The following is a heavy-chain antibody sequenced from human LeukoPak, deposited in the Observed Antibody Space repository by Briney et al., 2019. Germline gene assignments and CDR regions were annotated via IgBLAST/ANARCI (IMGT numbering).Heavy chain of an antibody. CDR1: GGSFSFYF. Sequence: SETLSLTCTVSGGSFSFYFWHWIRQPPGEGLDWIGEIDNRGSTQYKPSLRSRGIISIDTSGNHFSLKLSSVTAGDAAVYFCARDSDSGFQWGQGMLVTVSS. J-gene: IGHJ4*02. V-gene: IGHV4-34*01. CDR3: ARDSDSGFQ. D-gene: IGHD3-16*01. CDR2: IDNRGST.